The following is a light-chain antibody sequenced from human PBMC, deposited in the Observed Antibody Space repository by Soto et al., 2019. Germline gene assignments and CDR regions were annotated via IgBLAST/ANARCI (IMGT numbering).Light chain of an antibody. J-gene: IGKJ4*01. Sequence: DIVMTQSPDSLSVSLGERATINLNSSQAFLYSSNNKNYLAWYQQKPGQPPKLLIYWASTRESGVPDRFSGSGSGTDFTLTISSLQAEDVAVYYCQQYYSTPLTFGGGTKVDI. V-gene: IGKV4-1*01. CDR1: QAFLYSSNNKNY. CDR3: QQYYSTPLT. CDR2: WAS.